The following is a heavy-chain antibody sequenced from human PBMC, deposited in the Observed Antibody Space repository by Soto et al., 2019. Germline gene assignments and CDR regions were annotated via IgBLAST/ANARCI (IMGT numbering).Heavy chain of an antibody. D-gene: IGHD2-2*01. V-gene: IGHV1-69*02. J-gene: IGHJ4*02. CDR1: GITLSSYT. CDR3: VTLGVASRSDY. Sequence: ASVKVSSKASGITLSSYTISGVRQAPGQGLEWMGRIIPILGIAKYSQKFQDRVTITRDTSASTAYMEVSSLRSGDTGVYYCVTLGVASRSDYWGQGTLVTVSS. CDR2: IIPILGIA.